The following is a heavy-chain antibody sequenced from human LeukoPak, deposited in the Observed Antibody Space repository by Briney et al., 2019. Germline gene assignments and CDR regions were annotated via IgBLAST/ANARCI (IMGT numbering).Heavy chain of an antibody. Sequence: ASVKVSCKASGYTFTGYYMHWVRQAPGQGLEWMVWINPNSGGTNYAQKFQGRVTMTRDTSISTAYMELSRLRSDDTAVYYCVRVLKYYYDSSGYDDAFDIWGQGTMVTVSS. CDR2: INPNSGGT. CDR3: VRVLKYYYDSSGYDDAFDI. J-gene: IGHJ3*02. V-gene: IGHV1-2*02. CDR1: GYTFTGYY. D-gene: IGHD3-22*01.